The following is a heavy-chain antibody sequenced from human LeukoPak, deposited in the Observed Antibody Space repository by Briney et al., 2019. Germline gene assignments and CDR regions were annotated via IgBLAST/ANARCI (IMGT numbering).Heavy chain of an antibody. CDR1: GGSISSGDYY. J-gene: IGHJ4*02. V-gene: IGHV4-30-4*01. CDR2: IYYSGST. D-gene: IGHD3-16*02. Sequence: MTSQTLSLTCTVSGGSISSGDYYWSWIRQPPGKGLEWIGYIYYSGSTYCNPSLKSRVTISVDTSKNQFSLKLSSVTAADTAVYYCASWPYYDYVWGSYRYDYWGQGTLVTVSS. CDR3: ASWPYYDYVWGSYRYDY.